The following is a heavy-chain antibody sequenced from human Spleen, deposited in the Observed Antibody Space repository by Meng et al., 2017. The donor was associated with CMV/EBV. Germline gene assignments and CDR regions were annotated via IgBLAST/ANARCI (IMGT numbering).Heavy chain of an antibody. V-gene: IGHV3-73*01. CDR2: IRSKANSYAT. Sequence: SGFPFSGSAMHWVRQASGKGLEWVGRIRSKANSYATAYAASVKGRFTISRDDSKNTAYLQMNSLKTEDTAVYYCTRSGSSNPAYFQHWGQGTLVTVSS. CDR3: TRSGSSNPAYFQH. D-gene: IGHD1-26*01. J-gene: IGHJ1*01. CDR1: GFPFSGSA.